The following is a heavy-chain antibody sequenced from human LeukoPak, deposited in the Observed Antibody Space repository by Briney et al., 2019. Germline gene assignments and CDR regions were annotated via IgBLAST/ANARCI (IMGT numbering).Heavy chain of an antibody. J-gene: IGHJ4*02. Sequence: HSGGSLRLSCAASGFTFSSYGMHWVRQAPGKGLEWVAVIWYDGSNKNYADSVKGRFTISRDNSKNTLYLQMNSLRAEDTAVYYCAKDQGQQGRNRGVTRNGVFDYWGQGTLVTVSS. CDR2: IWYDGSNK. V-gene: IGHV3-33*06. CDR1: GFTFSSYG. D-gene: IGHD7-27*01. CDR3: AKDQGQQGRNRGVTRNGVFDY.